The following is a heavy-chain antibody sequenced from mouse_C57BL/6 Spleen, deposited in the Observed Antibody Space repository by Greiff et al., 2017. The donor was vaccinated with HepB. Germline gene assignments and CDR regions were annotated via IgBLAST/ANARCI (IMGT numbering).Heavy chain of an antibody. Sequence: QVQLQQPGAELVRPGSSVKLSCKASGYTFTSYWMHWVKQRPIQGLEWIGNIDPSDSETHYNQKFKDKATLTVDKSSSTAYMQLSSLTSEDSAVYYCAREGINGYERYYFDYWGQGTTLTVSS. V-gene: IGHV1-52*01. CDR1: GYTFTSYW. J-gene: IGHJ2*01. CDR3: AREGINGYERYYFDY. CDR2: IDPSDSET. D-gene: IGHD2-2*01.